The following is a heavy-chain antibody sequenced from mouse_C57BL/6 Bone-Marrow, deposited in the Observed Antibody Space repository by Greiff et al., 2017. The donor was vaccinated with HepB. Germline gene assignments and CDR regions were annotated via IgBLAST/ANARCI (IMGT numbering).Heavy chain of an antibody. CDR2: IYPRSGNT. CDR3: ARRSNYVGYAMDY. Sequence: QVQLQQSGAELARPGASVKLSCKASGYTFTSYGISWVKQSTGQGLEWIGEIYPRSGNTYYNEKFKGKATLTADKSSSTAYMELRSLTSEDSAVYFCARRSNYVGYAMDYWGQGTSVTVSS. D-gene: IGHD2-5*01. CDR1: GYTFTSYG. J-gene: IGHJ4*01. V-gene: IGHV1-81*01.